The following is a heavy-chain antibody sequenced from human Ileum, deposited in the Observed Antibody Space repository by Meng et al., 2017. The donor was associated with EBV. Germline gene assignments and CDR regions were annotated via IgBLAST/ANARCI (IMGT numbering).Heavy chain of an antibody. D-gene: IGHD6-13*01. J-gene: IGHJ5*02. V-gene: IGHV4-39*01. CDR1: GGPINSSSYY. CDR2: IYYSGRT. Sequence: HLQLKDSGPGLVKPSETLSLTCTVSGGPINSSSYYWGWIRQPPGKGLEWIGSIYYSGRTYYNPSLKSRVTISVDTSKNQFSLKLSSVTAADTAVYYCARPIAAAGWFDPWGQGTLVTVSS. CDR3: ARPIAAAGWFDP.